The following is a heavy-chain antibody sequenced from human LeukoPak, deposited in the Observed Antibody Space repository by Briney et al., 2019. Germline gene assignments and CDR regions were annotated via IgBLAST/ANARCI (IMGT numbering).Heavy chain of an antibody. Sequence: SAPTLVNATPTLTLTCTFSGFSLSTYGVGVGWIRQPPGKALERLALIYWDDEKRYSPSLKSRLTITKDTSKNQVVLTMTNMDPVDTATYCCARMNSSGPIDYWGQGTLVTVSS. J-gene: IGHJ4*02. D-gene: IGHD3-22*01. V-gene: IGHV2-5*02. CDR3: ARMNSSGPIDY. CDR2: IYWDDEK. CDR1: GFSLSTYGVG.